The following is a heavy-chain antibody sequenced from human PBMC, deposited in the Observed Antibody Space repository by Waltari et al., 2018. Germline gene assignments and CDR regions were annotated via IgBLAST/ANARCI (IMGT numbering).Heavy chain of an antibody. Sequence: QVQLVQSGAEVKKPGSSVTVSCKASGGTFSSYAISWVRQAPGQGLEWMGRIIPIFGTANYAQKFQGRVTITADKSTSTAYMELSSLRSEDTAVYYCARDNSVRGYYYGSGSKWWYFDLWGRGTLVTVSS. CDR3: ARDNSVRGYYYGSGSKWWYFDL. CDR2: IIPIFGTA. J-gene: IGHJ2*01. CDR1: GGTFSSYA. V-gene: IGHV1-69*08. D-gene: IGHD3-10*01.